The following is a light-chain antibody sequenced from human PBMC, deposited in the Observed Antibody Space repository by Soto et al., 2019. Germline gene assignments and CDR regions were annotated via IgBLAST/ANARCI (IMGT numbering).Light chain of an antibody. V-gene: IGKV1-5*03. CDR3: QQYNSYSLT. CDR2: KAS. J-gene: IGKJ4*01. Sequence: IKLTQSPSSLSAYVGERVTITCRASQSISSWLAWYQQKPGKAPKLLIYKASSLESGVPSRFSGSGSGTEFTLTISSLQPDDFATYYCQQYNSYSLTFGGGTKVDIK. CDR1: QSISSW.